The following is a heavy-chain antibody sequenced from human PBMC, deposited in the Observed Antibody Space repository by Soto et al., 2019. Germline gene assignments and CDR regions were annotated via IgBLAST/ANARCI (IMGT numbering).Heavy chain of an antibody. Sequence: ASVKVSCKASGGTFSSYAISWVRQAPGQGLEWMGGIIPIFGTANYAQKFQGRVTITADESTSTAYMELSSLRSEDTAVYYCASLDTAMVDDAFDIWGQGTMVTVSS. V-gene: IGHV1-69*13. CDR3: ASLDTAMVDDAFDI. J-gene: IGHJ3*02. CDR2: IIPIFGTA. D-gene: IGHD5-18*01. CDR1: GGTFSSYA.